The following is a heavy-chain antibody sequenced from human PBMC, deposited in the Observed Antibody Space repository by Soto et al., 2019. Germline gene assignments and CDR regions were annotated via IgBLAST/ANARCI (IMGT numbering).Heavy chain of an antibody. D-gene: IGHD5-18*01. V-gene: IGHV1-18*04. CDR2: ISAYNGNT. CDR1: GYTFTSYG. Sequence: ASVKVSCKASGYTFTSYGISWVRQAPGQGLGWMGWISAYNGNTNYAQKLQGRVTMTTDTSTSTAYMELRSLRSDDTAVYYCARDWNDVDTAMVKDYWGQGTLVTVSS. J-gene: IGHJ4*02. CDR3: ARDWNDVDTAMVKDY.